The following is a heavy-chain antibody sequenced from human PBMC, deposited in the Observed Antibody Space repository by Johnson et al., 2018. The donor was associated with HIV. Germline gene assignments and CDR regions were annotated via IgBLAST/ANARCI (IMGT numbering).Heavy chain of an antibody. CDR3: TREGGNGQAFDI. D-gene: IGHD2-8*01. CDR1: GFTFSYYY. V-gene: IGHV3-30*03. Sequence: VQLVESGGGLVKPGGSLRLSCAASGFTFSYYYMSWIRQAPGKGLEWVAVISYDGSDKYYADSVKGRFTISRDNSKNTLYLQMGRLRSDDTALYFCTREGGNGQAFDIWGQGTMVTVSS. J-gene: IGHJ3*02. CDR2: ISYDGSDK.